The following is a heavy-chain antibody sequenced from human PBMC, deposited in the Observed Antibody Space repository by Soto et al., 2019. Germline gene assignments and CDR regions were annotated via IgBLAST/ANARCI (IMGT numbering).Heavy chain of an antibody. D-gene: IGHD1-26*01. J-gene: IGHJ3*02. V-gene: IGHV1-24*01. Sequence: ASVKLCCKVSGYTLAGRSRRWVRQAPGKGLEWMGGFDPEDGETIYAQKFQGRVTMTEDTSTDTAYMELSSLRSEDTAVYYCAHSGSSGADAFDIWGQGTMVTVSS. CDR1: GYTLAGRS. CDR3: AHSGSSGADAFDI. CDR2: FDPEDGET.